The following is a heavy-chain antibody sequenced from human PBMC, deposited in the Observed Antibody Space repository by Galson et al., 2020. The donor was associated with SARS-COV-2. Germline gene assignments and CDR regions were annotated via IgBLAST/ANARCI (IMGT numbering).Heavy chain of an antibody. J-gene: IGHJ5*02. D-gene: IGHD2-15*01. CDR3: ARKLYQGDVLNWFDP. CDR1: GFTFSNYN. CDR2: ISSSSDTI. Sequence: GESLKISCAASGFTFSNYNMNWIRQAPGRGLERVSFISSSSDTIYYADSVKGRFTISRDNVNNSLYLQMNSLRAEDTAVYFCARKLYQGDVLNWFDPWGQGTLVTVSS. V-gene: IGHV3-48*01.